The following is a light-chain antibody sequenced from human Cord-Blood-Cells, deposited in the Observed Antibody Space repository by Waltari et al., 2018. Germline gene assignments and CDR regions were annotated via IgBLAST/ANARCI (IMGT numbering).Light chain of an antibody. CDR3: CSYAGSSTLV. CDR2: EGS. Sequence: QSALHPPASVSGSPGQSFTISCTGTSSDVGSYNHVSGYQQHPGKAPKLMIYEGSKRPSGISNRFAGSKSGNTASLTISGLQAEDEAYYYCCSYAGSSTLVFGGGTKLTVL. J-gene: IGLJ3*02. V-gene: IGLV2-23*01. CDR1: SSDVGSYNH.